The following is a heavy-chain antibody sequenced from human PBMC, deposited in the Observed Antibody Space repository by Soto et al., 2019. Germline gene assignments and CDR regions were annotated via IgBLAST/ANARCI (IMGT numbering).Heavy chain of an antibody. Sequence: SETLPLTWAVSGGSISSLGYCWSWIRPPPGKGLEWIGYIYHSGSTYYNPSLKSRVTISVDRSKNQFSLKLSSVTAADTAVYYCARACYDILTGYCNWFDPWGQGTLVTVSS. D-gene: IGHD3-9*01. CDR2: IYHSGST. J-gene: IGHJ5*02. CDR3: ARACYDILTGYCNWFDP. V-gene: IGHV4-30-2*01. CDR1: GGSISSLGYC.